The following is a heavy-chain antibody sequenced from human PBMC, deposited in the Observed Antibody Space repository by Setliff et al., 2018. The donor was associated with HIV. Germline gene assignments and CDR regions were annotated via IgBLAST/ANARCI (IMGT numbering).Heavy chain of an antibody. Sequence: TSETLSLTCTVSGGSISSYYWSWIRQPPGKGLEWIGYIYYSGSTNYNPSLKSRVTISVDTSKNQFYLKLSSVIAADTAVYYCARIFGDQGYYYGMDVWGQGTTVTVSS. CDR3: ARIFGDQGYYYGMDV. J-gene: IGHJ6*02. CDR1: GGSISSYY. V-gene: IGHV4-59*01. CDR2: IYYSGST. D-gene: IGHD3-3*01.